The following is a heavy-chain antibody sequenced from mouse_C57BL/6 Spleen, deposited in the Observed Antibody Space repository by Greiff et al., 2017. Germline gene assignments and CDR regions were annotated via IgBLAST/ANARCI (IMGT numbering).Heavy chain of an antibody. CDR3: ARSLIYYDYDEGYYYAMDY. D-gene: IGHD2-4*01. V-gene: IGHV1-64*01. J-gene: IGHJ4*01. Sequence: QVQLQQPGAELVKPGASVKLSCKASGYTFTSYWMHWVKQRPGQGLERIGMIHPNSGSTNYNEKFKSKATLTVDKSSSTAYMQLSSLTSEDSAVYYCARSLIYYDYDEGYYYAMDYWGQGTSVTVSS. CDR2: IHPNSGST. CDR1: GYTFTSYW.